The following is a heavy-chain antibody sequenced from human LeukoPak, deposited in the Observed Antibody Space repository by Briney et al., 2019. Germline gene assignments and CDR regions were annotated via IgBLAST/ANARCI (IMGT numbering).Heavy chain of an antibody. Sequence: AGGSLRLSCAASGVTFSSHAMSWVRRAPGKGLEWVSGLIENGATTYYADSVKGRFTISRDNSRNTMYLQMNSLRVEDTAVYYCVKDYQVGNSPAFGDYWGQGTLVTISS. CDR2: LIENGATT. CDR3: VKDYQVGNSPAFGDY. V-gene: IGHV3-23*01. CDR1: GVTFSSHA. J-gene: IGHJ4*02. D-gene: IGHD1-26*01.